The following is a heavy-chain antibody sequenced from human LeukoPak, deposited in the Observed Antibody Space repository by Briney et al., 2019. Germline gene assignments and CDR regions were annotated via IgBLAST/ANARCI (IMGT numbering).Heavy chain of an antibody. CDR3: ARDGRGYSYGYSWFDP. V-gene: IGHV4-59*01. Sequence: SETLSLTCTVSGGSISSYYWSWIRQPPGKGLEWIGYIYYSGSTNYNPSLKSRVTISVDTSKNQFSLKLSSVTAADTAVYYCARDGRGYSYGYSWFDPWGQGTLVTVSS. J-gene: IGHJ5*02. D-gene: IGHD5-18*01. CDR1: GGSISSYY. CDR2: IYYSGST.